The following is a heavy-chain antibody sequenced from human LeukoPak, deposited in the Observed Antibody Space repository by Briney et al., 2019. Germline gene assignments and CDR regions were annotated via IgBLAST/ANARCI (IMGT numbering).Heavy chain of an antibody. CDR3: AKDWTIFGVGFYYMDV. J-gene: IGHJ6*03. CDR1: GFTFNNYG. D-gene: IGHD3-3*01. CDR2: IRYDGSNK. V-gene: IGHV3-30*02. Sequence: GGSLRLSCAASGFTFNNYGMHWVRQAPGKGLEWVAFIRYDGSNKYYGDSVKGRFTISRDSSKNTQYLQMNSLRPEDTAVYYCAKDWTIFGVGFYYMDVWGKGTTVTVSS.